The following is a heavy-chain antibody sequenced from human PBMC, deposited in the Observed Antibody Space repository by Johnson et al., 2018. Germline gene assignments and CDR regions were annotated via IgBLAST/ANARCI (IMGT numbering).Heavy chain of an antibody. Sequence: VQLVQSGGGVVQXGRSLRLXCAAYGFTFSSYGMHWVRQAPGKGLEWVSSISSSSSHIYYADSVKGRFTSSRDNTKTSLYLQMNSLGAEDTAVYFCARGEYGFDIWGRGTMVTVSS. J-gene: IGHJ3*02. V-gene: IGHV3-21*01. CDR3: ARGEYGFDI. D-gene: IGHD3-10*01. CDR2: ISSSSSHI. CDR1: GFTFSSYG.